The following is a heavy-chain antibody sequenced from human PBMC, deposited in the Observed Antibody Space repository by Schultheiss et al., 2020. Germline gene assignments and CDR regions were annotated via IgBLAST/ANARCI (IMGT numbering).Heavy chain of an antibody. V-gene: IGHV1-2*02. Sequence: ALVKVSCKASGYTLTDYYVHWVRQAPGQGLEWMGWINPNSGGTNYARKFQGRVTMTRDTSITTAYMDLSRLTSDDTAVYYCARALYGSGYGLWGQGTLVTVSS. J-gene: IGHJ4*02. D-gene: IGHD6-19*01. CDR2: INPNSGGT. CDR1: GYTLTDYY. CDR3: ARALYGSGYGL.